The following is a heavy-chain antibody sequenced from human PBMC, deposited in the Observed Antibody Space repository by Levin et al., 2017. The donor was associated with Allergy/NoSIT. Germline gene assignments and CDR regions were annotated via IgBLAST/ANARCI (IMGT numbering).Heavy chain of an antibody. D-gene: IGHD5-12*01. J-gene: IGHJ6*03. CDR2: ICDDGYKK. CDR3: ARVLRFYYYYYMDV. Sequence: GESLKISCAASGFTFSSYGMHWVRQAPGKGLEWVAVICDDGYKKYYADSVKGRFTISRDNSKNTLYLQMNSLRAEDTAVYYCARVLRFYYYYYMDVWGNGTTVTVSS. CDR1: GFTFSSYG. V-gene: IGHV3-33*01.